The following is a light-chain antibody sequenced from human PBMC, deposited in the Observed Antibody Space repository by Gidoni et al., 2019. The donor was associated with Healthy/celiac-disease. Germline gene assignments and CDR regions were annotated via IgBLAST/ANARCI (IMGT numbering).Light chain of an antibody. Sequence: DIQMTQSPSSLSASVGDRVTITCQASQDISNYLNWYQQKPGKAPKLLIYDASNLETGVPSRFSGSGSGTDFTFTISILQPEDIATYYCQHYDNLPPETFGQXTRLEIK. CDR2: DAS. V-gene: IGKV1-33*01. CDR1: QDISNY. CDR3: QHYDNLPPET. J-gene: IGKJ5*01.